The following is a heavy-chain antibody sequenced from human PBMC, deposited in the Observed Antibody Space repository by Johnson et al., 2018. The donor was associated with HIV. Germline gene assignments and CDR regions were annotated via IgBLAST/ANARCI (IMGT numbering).Heavy chain of an antibody. V-gene: IGHV3-9*01. CDR2: ISWNSANI. J-gene: IGHJ3*01. D-gene: IGHD1-14*01. Sequence: VESGGGLVQPGRSLRLSCAASGFTFDNYAMHWVRQAPGKGLEWVSGISWNSANIGHADSVKGRFTISRDNAKSPLYLQMNSLRPEDTALYYCAKDDRITSWGQGTMVIVSS. CDR1: GFTFDNYA. CDR3: AKDDRITS.